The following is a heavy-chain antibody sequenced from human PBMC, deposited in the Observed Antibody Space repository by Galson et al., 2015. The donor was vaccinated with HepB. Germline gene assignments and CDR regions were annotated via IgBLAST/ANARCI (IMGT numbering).Heavy chain of an antibody. CDR2: ISWDGGST. V-gene: IGHV3-43*01. CDR1: GFAFDDYT. D-gene: IGHD3-10*01. Sequence: SLRLSCAASGFAFDDYTMHWVRQAPGKGLEWVSLISWDGGSTYYADSVKGRFTISRDNSKNSLYLQMNSLRTEDTALYYCAKSHGGSGSYYNPPGDWGQGTLVTVSS. J-gene: IGHJ4*02. CDR3: AKSHGGSGSYYNPPGD.